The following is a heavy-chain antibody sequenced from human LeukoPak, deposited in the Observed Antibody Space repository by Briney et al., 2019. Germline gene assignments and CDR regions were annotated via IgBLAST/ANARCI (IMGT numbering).Heavy chain of an antibody. V-gene: IGHV1-18*01. CDR3: ARGGPTNYYYYYYMDV. Sequence: ASVKVSCKASGGTFSSYVISWVRQAPGQGLEWMGWISAYNGNTNYAQKLQGRVTMTTDTSTSTAYMELRSLRSDDTAVYYRARGGPTNYYYYYYMDVWGKGTTVTVSS. D-gene: IGHD3-16*01. J-gene: IGHJ6*03. CDR2: ISAYNGNT. CDR1: GGTFSSYV.